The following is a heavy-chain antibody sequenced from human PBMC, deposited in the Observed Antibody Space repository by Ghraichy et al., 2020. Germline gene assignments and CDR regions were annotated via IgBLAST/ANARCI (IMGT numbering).Heavy chain of an antibody. J-gene: IGHJ5*02. V-gene: IGHV3-23*01. CDR2: ISGSATDT. D-gene: IGHD2-8*02. Sequence: GGSLRLSCAASGFPFRSYAMNWVRQAPGQGLEWVSAISGSATDTYYADSVRGRFTVSSDTSKNTVYLQMHSLRVDDTAVYYCVKSCGVGGVCFPWGQGTLVTVSS. CDR3: VKSCGVGGVCFP. CDR1: GFPFRSYA.